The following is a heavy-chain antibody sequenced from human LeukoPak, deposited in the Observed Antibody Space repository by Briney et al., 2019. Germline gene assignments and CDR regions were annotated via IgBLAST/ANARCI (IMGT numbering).Heavy chain of an antibody. CDR3: ARPQVWYGVKGGMDV. CDR2: INPNSGAT. J-gene: IGHJ6*02. CDR1: GYTFSGFY. D-gene: IGHD6-13*01. Sequence: ASVKVSFKASGYTFSGFYMHWVRQAPGQGLEWMGWINPNSGATNYAQKFQGRVTMTGDPSINTVYVELSRLRSDDTAVYYCARPQVWYGVKGGMDVWGQGTTVTVSS. V-gene: IGHV1-2*02.